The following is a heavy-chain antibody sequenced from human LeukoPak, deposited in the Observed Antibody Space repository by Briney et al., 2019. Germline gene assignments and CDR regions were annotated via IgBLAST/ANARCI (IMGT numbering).Heavy chain of an antibody. CDR1: ESTFSSSA. CDR2: ISGSGGNT. V-gene: IGHV3-23*01. D-gene: IGHD3-22*01. Sequence: GGSLRLSCAASESTFSSSAMIWVRQAPGKGLEWVSGISGSGGNTYYADSVKGRFTISRDNSKNTLFLQMIRLRREDTAVYYCAKHRSSMIILVMDYWGQGALVTVSS. CDR3: AKHRSSMIILVMDY. J-gene: IGHJ4*02.